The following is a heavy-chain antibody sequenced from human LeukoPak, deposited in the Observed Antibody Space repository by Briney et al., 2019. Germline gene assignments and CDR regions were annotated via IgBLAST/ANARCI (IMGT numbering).Heavy chain of an antibody. V-gene: IGHV3-53*01. CDR2: IYSGGST. Sequence: GGSLRLSCAASGFTVSSNYMSWVRQAPGKGLEWVSVIYSGGSTYYADSVKGRFTISRDNSKNTLYLQMNSLRAEDTAVYYCAREVGPRVVPAAIGDYYYYYMDVWGKGTTVTVSS. D-gene: IGHD2-2*02. CDR3: AREVGPRVVPAAIGDYYYYYMDV. CDR1: GFTVSSNY. J-gene: IGHJ6*03.